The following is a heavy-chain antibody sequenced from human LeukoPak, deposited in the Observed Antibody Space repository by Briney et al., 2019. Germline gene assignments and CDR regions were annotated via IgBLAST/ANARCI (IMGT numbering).Heavy chain of an antibody. CDR2: INHSGST. Sequence: SETLSLTCAVYGGSFSGYYWSWIRQPPGKGLEWIGEINHSGSTNYNPSLKSRVTISVDTSKKQFSLKLSSVTAADTAVYYCAREGRIQLWPWGQETLVTVSS. J-gene: IGHJ5*02. CDR3: AREGRIQLWP. V-gene: IGHV4-34*01. D-gene: IGHD5-18*01. CDR1: GGSFSGYY.